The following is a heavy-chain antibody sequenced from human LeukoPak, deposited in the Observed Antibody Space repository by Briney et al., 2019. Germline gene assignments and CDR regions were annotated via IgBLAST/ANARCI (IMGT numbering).Heavy chain of an antibody. V-gene: IGHV3-53*01. Sequence: PGGSLRLSCAASGFTVSSNYMSWVREAPGKGLERVSVIYSGGSTYYADSVKGRFTISRDNSKNTLYLQMNSLRAEDTAVYYCARLGVRGDHDAFDIWGQGTMVTVSS. CDR3: ARLGVRGDHDAFDI. D-gene: IGHD3-10*01. CDR1: GFTVSSNY. CDR2: IYSGGST. J-gene: IGHJ3*02.